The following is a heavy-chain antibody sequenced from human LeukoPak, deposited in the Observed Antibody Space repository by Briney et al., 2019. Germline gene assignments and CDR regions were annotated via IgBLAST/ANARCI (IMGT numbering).Heavy chain of an antibody. V-gene: IGHV3-66*01. CDR1: GFTVSSNY. Sequence: PGGSLRLSCAASGFTVSSNYMSWVRQAPGKGLEWVSVIYSGGSTYYADSVKGRFTISRDNSKNTLYLQMNSLRAEDTAVYYCARVIVVVAAIWFDPWGQGTLVTVSS. J-gene: IGHJ5*02. CDR3: ARVIVVVAAIWFDP. D-gene: IGHD2-15*01. CDR2: IYSGGST.